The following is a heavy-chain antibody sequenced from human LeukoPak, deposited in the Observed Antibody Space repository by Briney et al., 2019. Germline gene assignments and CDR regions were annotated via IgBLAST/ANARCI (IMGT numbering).Heavy chain of an antibody. Sequence: GGSLRLSCAASGFTFSSYGMSWVRQAPGKGLEWVSAISGSGGSTYYADSVKGRFTISGDNSKNTLYLQMNSLRAEDTAVYYCAKARWELLRKRPFDYWGQGTLVTVSS. J-gene: IGHJ4*02. CDR3: AKARWELLRKRPFDY. CDR1: GFTFSSYG. V-gene: IGHV3-23*01. D-gene: IGHD1-26*01. CDR2: ISGSGGST.